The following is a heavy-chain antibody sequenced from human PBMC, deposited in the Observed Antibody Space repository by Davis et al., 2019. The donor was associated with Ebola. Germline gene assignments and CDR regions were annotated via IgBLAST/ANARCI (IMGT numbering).Heavy chain of an antibody. CDR1: GYTFNASY. Sequence: ASVKVSCKASGYTFNASYMHWVRQAPRQGLEWMGWINPNSGGTNYAQKFQGWVTMTRDTSIRTAYMELIRLRSDDTAVYYCAGVMPHYYYGMDVWGQGTAVTFAS. V-gene: IGHV1-2*04. CDR3: AGVMPHYYYGMDV. J-gene: IGHJ6*02. CDR2: INPNSGGT. D-gene: IGHD2-2*01.